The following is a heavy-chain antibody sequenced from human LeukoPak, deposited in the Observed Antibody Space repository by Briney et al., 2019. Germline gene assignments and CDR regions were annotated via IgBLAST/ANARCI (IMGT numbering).Heavy chain of an antibody. D-gene: IGHD1-26*01. J-gene: IGHJ5*02. CDR2: ISGSGGST. CDR1: GFTFSSYG. Sequence: AGESLRLSCAASGFTFSSYGMSWVRQAPGKGLEWVSAISGSGGSTYYADSVKGRFTISRDNSKNTLYLQMNSLRAEDTAVYYCAKGGSYYWFDPWGQGTLVTVSS. V-gene: IGHV3-23*01. CDR3: AKGGSYYWFDP.